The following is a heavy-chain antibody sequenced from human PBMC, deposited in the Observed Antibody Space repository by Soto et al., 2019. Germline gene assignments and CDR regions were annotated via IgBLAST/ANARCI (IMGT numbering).Heavy chain of an antibody. J-gene: IGHJ4*02. CDR2: VGGSGGYT. Sequence: EVQLLESGGGLVQTGGSLRLSCAASGFFFSSYAMSWVRQAPGKGLEWVSGVGGSGGYTSYADSVKGRFTISRDNSKNTLYLQMESLRAEDTAVYYCAKDAAMVSSTFNYFDYWGQGTLVTVSS. V-gene: IGHV3-23*01. D-gene: IGHD6-13*01. CDR3: AKDAAMVSSTFNYFDY. CDR1: GFFFSSYA.